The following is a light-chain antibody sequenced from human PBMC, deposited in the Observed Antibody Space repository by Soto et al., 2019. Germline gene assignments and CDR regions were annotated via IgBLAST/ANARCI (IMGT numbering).Light chain of an antibody. CDR3: QSYDSSLSGVV. CDR2: ANS. V-gene: IGLV1-40*01. Sequence: QLVLTQPPSVSGAPGQRVTISCTGSSSNIGAGYDVHWYQQLPGTAPKLFIFANSNRPSGVPDRFSGSKSGTSASLAITGLQAEDEGDYYCQSYDSSLSGVVFGGGTKLTVL. J-gene: IGLJ2*01. CDR1: SSNIGAGYD.